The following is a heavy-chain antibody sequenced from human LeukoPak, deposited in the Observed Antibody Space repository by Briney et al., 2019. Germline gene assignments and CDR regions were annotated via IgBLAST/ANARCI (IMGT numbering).Heavy chain of an antibody. Sequence: ASVKVSCKASGYTFTGYYMHWVRQAPGQGLEWMGWINPNSGGTNYAQKFQGRVTMTRDTSISTAYMELSRLRSDDTAVYYCARGDPRSGYHNPFYDYWGQGTLVTVSS. J-gene: IGHJ4*02. CDR1: GYTFTGYY. CDR2: INPNSGGT. D-gene: IGHD5-12*01. CDR3: ARGDPRSGYHNPFYDY. V-gene: IGHV1-2*02.